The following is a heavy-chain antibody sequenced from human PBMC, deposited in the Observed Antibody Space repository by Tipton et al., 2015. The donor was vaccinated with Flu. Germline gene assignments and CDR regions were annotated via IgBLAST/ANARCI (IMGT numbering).Heavy chain of an antibody. J-gene: IGHJ4*02. V-gene: IGHV3-15*01. D-gene: IGHD3-10*01. Sequence: SLRLSCAASGFTFSNAWMSWVRQAPGKGLEWVGRIKSKTDGGTTDYAAPVKGRFTISRDDSKNTLYLQMNSLKTEDTAVYYCATDGKMVRGVIITPFDYWGQGPLVTVSS. CDR3: ATDGKMVRGVIITPFDY. CDR2: IKSKTDGGTT. CDR1: GFTFSNAW.